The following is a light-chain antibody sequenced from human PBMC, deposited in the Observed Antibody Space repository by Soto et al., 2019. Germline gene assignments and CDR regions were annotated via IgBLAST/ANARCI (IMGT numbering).Light chain of an antibody. Sequence: EVVMTQSPATLSVSPGERATLSCRASETVNSNLAWYQQKPGQAPGLLIYTISIRATGIPARFSGSGSGTDFTLTISSLQSEDFGVYYCQQYNKWWTFGQGTKVEI. CDR1: ETVNSN. CDR2: TIS. V-gene: IGKV3-15*01. J-gene: IGKJ1*01. CDR3: QQYNKWWT.